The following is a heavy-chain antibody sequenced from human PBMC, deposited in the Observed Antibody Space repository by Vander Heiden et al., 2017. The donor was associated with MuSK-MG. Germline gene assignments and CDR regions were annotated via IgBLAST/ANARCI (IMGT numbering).Heavy chain of an antibody. CDR2: ISDDGSNK. CDR1: GFTFSRNA. D-gene: IGHD3-22*01. J-gene: IGHJ4*02. CDR3: ARDRNYDSSGRGIFGY. V-gene: IGHV3-30-3*01. Sequence: QVQLVESGGGVVQPGRSLRLSCAASGFTFSRNAMHWVRQAPGKGLEWVAVISDDGSNKYYADSVKGRFTISRDNSKNTLYLQMNSLRAEDTAVYYCARDRNYDSSGRGIFGYWGQGTLVTVSS.